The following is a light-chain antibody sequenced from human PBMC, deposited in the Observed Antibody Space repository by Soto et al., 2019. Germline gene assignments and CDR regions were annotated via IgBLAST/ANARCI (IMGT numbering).Light chain of an antibody. CDR3: QQYNNWPPRTT. CDR1: QSVRSN. J-gene: IGKJ2*01. CDR2: DAS. Sequence: EIVMTQSPGTLSVSPGERATLSCRASQSVRSNLAWYQQKPGQAPTLLLYDASTRATGIPARFSGSGSGTEFTLTISSLQSEDFAVYYCQQYNNWPPRTTFGQGTKLEIK. V-gene: IGKV3-15*01.